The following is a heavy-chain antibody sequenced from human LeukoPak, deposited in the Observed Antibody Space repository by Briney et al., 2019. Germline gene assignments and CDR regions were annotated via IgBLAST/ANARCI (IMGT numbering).Heavy chain of an antibody. CDR2: INTNTGNP. D-gene: IGHD5-18*01. J-gene: IGHJ4*02. Sequence: ASVKVSCKASGYTFTSYGISWVRQAPGQGLEWMGWINTNTGNPTYAQGFTGRFVSSLDTSVSTAYLQISSLKAEDTAVYYCARSSGYSYGFLFDYWGQGTLVTVSS. CDR3: ARSSGYSYGFLFDY. V-gene: IGHV7-4-1*02. CDR1: GYTFTSYG.